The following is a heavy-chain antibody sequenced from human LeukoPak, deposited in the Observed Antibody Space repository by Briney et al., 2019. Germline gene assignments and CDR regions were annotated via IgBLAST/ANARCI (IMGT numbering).Heavy chain of an antibody. J-gene: IGHJ4*02. Sequence: ASVKVSCKASGYTFASYDINWVRQTTGQGLEWMGWMNANNGDRGTSQKFQGRVTMTRDISISTAYMELSSLRSEDTAVYYCARSEWEDYWGQGTLVTVSS. D-gene: IGHD1-26*01. V-gene: IGHV1-8*01. CDR2: MNANNGDR. CDR1: GYTFASYD. CDR3: ARSEWEDY.